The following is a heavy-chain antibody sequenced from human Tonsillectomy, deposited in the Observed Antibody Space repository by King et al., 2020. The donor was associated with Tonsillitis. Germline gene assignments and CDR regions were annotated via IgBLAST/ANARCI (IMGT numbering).Heavy chain of an antibody. CDR2: IDTDGSST. J-gene: IGHJ4*02. Sequence: VQLVESGGGLVQPGGSLRLSCAASGFTFSNYWMHWVRQAPGKGLVWVSRIDTDGSSTTYADSVKGRFTISRDNAKNTLYLQMNSLRVDDTAVYYCAREKEVGGVTYWGQGTLVTVSP. CDR1: GFTFSNYW. D-gene: IGHD3-16*01. V-gene: IGHV3-74*01. CDR3: AREKEVGGVTY.